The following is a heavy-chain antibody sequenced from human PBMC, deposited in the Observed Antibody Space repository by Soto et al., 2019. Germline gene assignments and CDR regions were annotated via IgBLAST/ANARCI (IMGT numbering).Heavy chain of an antibody. Sequence: QVQLVQSGAEVKKPGSSVKVSGKASGGTFNSYTINWVRQAPGQGLEWMGRIIPILGIENYAQKFQGRVTITADMSTSTVYMELSSLRSEDTAVYYCARPERGGYWGQATLVTVSS. CDR3: ARPERGGY. V-gene: IGHV1-69*02. D-gene: IGHD3-16*01. CDR1: GGTFNSYT. CDR2: IIPILGIE. J-gene: IGHJ4*02.